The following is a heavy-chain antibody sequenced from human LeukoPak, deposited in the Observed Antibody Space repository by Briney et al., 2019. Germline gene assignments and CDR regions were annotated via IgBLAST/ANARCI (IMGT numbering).Heavy chain of an antibody. Sequence: GASVKVSCKASGYTFTGYYMHWVRQAPGQGLEWMGRINPNSGGTNYAQKFQGRVTMTSDTSISTAYMELSRLRSDDTAVYYCARGSSSWPYPSDYWGQGTLVTVSS. D-gene: IGHD6-13*01. V-gene: IGHV1-2*06. J-gene: IGHJ4*02. CDR1: GYTFTGYY. CDR2: INPNSGGT. CDR3: ARGSSSWPYPSDY.